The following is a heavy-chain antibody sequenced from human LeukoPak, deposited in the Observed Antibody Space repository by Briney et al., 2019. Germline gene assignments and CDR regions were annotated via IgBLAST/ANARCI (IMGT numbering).Heavy chain of an antibody. D-gene: IGHD2-2*01. V-gene: IGHV3-30*02. J-gene: IGHJ5*02. CDR2: ILYDGSNE. Sequence: GGSLRLSCAASGFTLSNYDMHWVRQAPGKGLEWVTFILYDGSNEYYADSVKGRFTISRDNSKNTLYLQMNSLRAEDTAVYYCAKLTNSWFDPWGQGTLVAVTS. CDR3: AKLTNSWFDP. CDR1: GFTLSNYD.